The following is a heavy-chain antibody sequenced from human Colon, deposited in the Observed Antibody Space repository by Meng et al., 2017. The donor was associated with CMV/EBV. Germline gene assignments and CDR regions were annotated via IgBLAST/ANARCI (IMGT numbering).Heavy chain of an antibody. Sequence: QVQLQESGPGLVKPSGTLSLTCAVSGGSITSTNWWNWVRQPPGKGLEWIGEIYHNGNTNNNPSFKSRVTMSVDKSKNQFSLKLTSVTAADTAVYYCARGGAWMFDSWGQGTLVTVSS. D-gene: IGHD1-26*01. CDR3: ARGGAWMFDS. CDR2: IYHNGNT. V-gene: IGHV4-4*02. J-gene: IGHJ4*02. CDR1: GGSITSTNW.